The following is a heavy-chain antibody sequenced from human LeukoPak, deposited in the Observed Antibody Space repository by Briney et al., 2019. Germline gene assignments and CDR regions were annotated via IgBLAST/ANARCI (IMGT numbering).Heavy chain of an antibody. J-gene: IGHJ4*02. CDR1: GFIFENYW. D-gene: IGHD2-2*01. CDR3: ASLYCTHTTCYYFDY. Sequence: GGSLRLSCAASGFIFENYWMNWVRQAPGKGLEWVANIEQDGSEKYYVDSVKGRFTISGDNARNSLYLQMNSLRAEDTAVYYCASLYCTHTTCYYFDYWGQGTLVSVSS. V-gene: IGHV3-7*01. CDR2: IEQDGSEK.